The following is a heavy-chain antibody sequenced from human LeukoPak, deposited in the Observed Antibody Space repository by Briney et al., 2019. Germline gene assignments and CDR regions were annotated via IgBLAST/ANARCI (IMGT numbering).Heavy chain of an antibody. CDR3: ARDRDPEFAAPGAVKIETTPDY. CDR1: GFTFSDYY. D-gene: IGHD6-13*01. V-gene: IGHV3-11*04. J-gene: IGHJ4*02. Sequence: GGSLRLSCAASGFTFSDYYMSWIRQAPGKGLEWVSYISSSGSTIYYADSVKGRFTISRDNAKNSLYLQMNSLRAEDTAVHYCARDRDPEFAAPGAVKIETTPDYWGQGTLVTVSS. CDR2: ISSSGSTI.